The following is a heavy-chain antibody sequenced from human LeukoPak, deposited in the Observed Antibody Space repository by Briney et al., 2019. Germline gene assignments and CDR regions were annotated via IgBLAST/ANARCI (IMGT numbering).Heavy chain of an antibody. CDR2: IGTAGDP. CDR1: GFTFSSYD. D-gene: IGHD3-10*02. J-gene: IGHJ4*02. CDR3: ARGHCLGSSYYFDY. Sequence: GGSLRLSCAASGFTFSSYDMHWVRQATGKGLEWVSAIGTAGDPYYPGSVKGRFTISRENAKNSLYLQMNSLRAGDTAVYYCARGHCLGSSYYFDYWGQGTLVTVSS. V-gene: IGHV3-13*05.